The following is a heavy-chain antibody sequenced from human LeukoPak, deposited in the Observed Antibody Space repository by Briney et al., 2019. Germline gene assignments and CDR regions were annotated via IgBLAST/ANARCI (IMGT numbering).Heavy chain of an antibody. V-gene: IGHV4-34*01. J-gene: IGHJ2*01. CDR2: INRSGST. CDR3: ARTGYYDSSGYYLLWYFDL. D-gene: IGHD3-22*01. CDR1: GGSFSDYY. Sequence: PSETLSLTCAIYGGSFSDYYWSWIRQPPGKGMEWIGEINRSGSTNYTPSRKSRVTISVDTSKNQFSLKLSSVTAPDTAVYYCARTGYYDSSGYYLLWYFDLWGRGTLVTVSS.